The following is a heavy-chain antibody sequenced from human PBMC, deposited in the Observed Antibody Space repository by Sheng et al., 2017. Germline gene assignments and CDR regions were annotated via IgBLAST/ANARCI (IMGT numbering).Heavy chain of an antibody. Sequence: QLQLQESGPGLVKPSETLSLTCTVSGASISNSGYLWGWIRQPPGKGLEWIGSIYYSGNTYYSPSLKSRVTMSLDTSKNQFSLNLRSVTAADTAVYYCATVGARSGSGTYYNAVDSWGQGTLVTVSS. CDR3: ATVGARSGSGTYYNAVDS. CDR1: GASISNSGYL. V-gene: IGHV4-39*07. D-gene: IGHD3-10*01. CDR2: IYYSGNT. J-gene: IGHJ4*02.